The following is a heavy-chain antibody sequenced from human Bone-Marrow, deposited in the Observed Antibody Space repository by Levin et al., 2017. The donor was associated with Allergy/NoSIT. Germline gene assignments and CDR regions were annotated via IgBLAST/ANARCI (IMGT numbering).Heavy chain of an antibody. CDR2: LYSGGSK. J-gene: IGHJ6*02. V-gene: IGHV3-53*01. CDR1: GLSVSNNY. D-gene: IGHD1-1*01. CDR3: TGGSLEMDV. Sequence: GGSLRLSCAASGLSVSNNYMNWVRQAPGRGLEWVTVLYSGGSKYYAESVQGRFTISRDYSKNTLYLQMNSLRAEDTAVYYCTGGSLEMDVWGQGTKVIVSS.